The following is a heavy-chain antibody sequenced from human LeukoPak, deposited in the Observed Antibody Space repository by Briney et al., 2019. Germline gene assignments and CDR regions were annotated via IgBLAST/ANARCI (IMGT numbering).Heavy chain of an antibody. Sequence: SETLSLTCAVYGGSFSGYYWSWIRQPPGKGLEWIGEINHSRSTNYNPSLKSRVTISVDTSKNQFSLKLSSVTAADTAVYYCARGRVNDYVWGSYRPKEIDYWGQGTLVTVSS. CDR2: INHSRST. CDR3: ARGRVNDYVWGSYRPKEIDY. J-gene: IGHJ4*02. D-gene: IGHD3-16*02. CDR1: GGSFSGYY. V-gene: IGHV4-34*01.